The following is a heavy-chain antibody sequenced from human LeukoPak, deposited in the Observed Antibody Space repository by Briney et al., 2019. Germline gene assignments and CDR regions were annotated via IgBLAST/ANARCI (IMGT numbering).Heavy chain of an antibody. J-gene: IGHJ6*03. V-gene: IGHV3-23*01. Sequence: GGSLRLSCAASGFTFSSYAMSWVRQAPGKGLEWVSAISGSGGSTYYADSVEGRFTISRDNSKNTLYLQMNSLRAEDTAVYYCAKWGGTYYDFWSGSCMDVWGKGTTVTVSS. CDR1: GFTFSSYA. D-gene: IGHD3-3*01. CDR2: ISGSGGST. CDR3: AKWGGTYYDFWSGSCMDV.